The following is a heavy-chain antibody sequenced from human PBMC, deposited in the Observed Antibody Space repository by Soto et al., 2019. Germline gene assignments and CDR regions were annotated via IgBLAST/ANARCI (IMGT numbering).Heavy chain of an antibody. CDR3: IYYSHSGTNFHFDC. V-gene: IGHV3-15*05. J-gene: IGHJ4*02. CDR2: IKSRTDGGTT. Sequence: GGSLRLSCAASGFTFTNAWINWVRQAPGKGLEWVGRIKSRTDGGTTDLAAPVKGRFTLSRDNSKDTVYLQMNSLKSQDSAGYSWIYYSHSGTNFHFDCWGKGSLVT. CDR1: GFTFTNAW. D-gene: IGHD2-8*01.